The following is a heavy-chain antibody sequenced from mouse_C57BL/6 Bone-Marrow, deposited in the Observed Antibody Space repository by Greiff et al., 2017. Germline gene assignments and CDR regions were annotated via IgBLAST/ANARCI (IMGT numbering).Heavy chain of an antibody. J-gene: IGHJ3*01. CDR2: IDPSDSCT. Sequence: QVQLQQPGAELVKPGASVKLSCKASGYTFTSYWMQWVKQRPGQGLEWIGEIDPSDSCTNYNQKFKGKATLTVDTSSSTAYMQLSSLTSEDSAVYYCAREDYGNYGFAYWGQGTLVTVSA. CDR3: AREDYGNYGFAY. CDR1: GYTFTSYW. D-gene: IGHD2-1*01. V-gene: IGHV1-50*01.